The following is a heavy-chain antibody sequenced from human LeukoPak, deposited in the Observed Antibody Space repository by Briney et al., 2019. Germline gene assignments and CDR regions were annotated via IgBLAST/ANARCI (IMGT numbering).Heavy chain of an antibody. V-gene: IGHV1-2*06. Sequence: EASVKVSCKAAGYTFTGYYMFWVRQAPGQGLEWMGRINPNSGGTNYAQKFQGRVTMTRDTSISTAYMELRSLRSDDTAVYYCARDLYTFGGVIVMGAFDIWGQGTMVTVSS. J-gene: IGHJ3*02. CDR3: ARDLYTFGGVIVMGAFDI. CDR1: GYTFTGYY. D-gene: IGHD3-16*02. CDR2: INPNSGGT.